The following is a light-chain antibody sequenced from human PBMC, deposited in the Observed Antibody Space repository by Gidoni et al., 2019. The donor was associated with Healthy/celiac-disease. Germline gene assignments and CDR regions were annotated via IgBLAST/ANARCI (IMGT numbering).Light chain of an antibody. CDR2: GAS. Sequence: EIVMTQSPATLSVSPGESATLSFRASQSVSSNLAWYQQKPGQAPRLLIYGASTRATGIPARFSCSGSGTEFTLTISSLQSEDFAVDYCQQYNNWPPLTFGGGTKVEIK. V-gene: IGKV3-15*01. CDR3: QQYNNWPPLT. J-gene: IGKJ4*01. CDR1: QSVSSN.